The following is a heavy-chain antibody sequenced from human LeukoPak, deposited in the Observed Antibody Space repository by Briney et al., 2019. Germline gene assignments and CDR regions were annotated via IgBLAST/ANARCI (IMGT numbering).Heavy chain of an antibody. CDR3: ATEYLEWLSVDY. J-gene: IGHJ4*02. Sequence: ASVKVSCKVSGYTLTDYYMHWVQQAPGKGLEWMGLVDPEDGETIYAEKFQGRVTITADTSTDTAYMELSSLRSEDTAVYYCATEYLEWLSVDYWGQGTLVTVSS. V-gene: IGHV1-69-2*01. D-gene: IGHD3-3*01. CDR2: VDPEDGET. CDR1: GYTLTDYY.